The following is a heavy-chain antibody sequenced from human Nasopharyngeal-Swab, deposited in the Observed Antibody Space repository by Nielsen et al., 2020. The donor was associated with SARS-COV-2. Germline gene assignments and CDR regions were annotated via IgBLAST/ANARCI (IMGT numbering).Heavy chain of an antibody. V-gene: IGHV3-33*01. CDR2: IRYDGSNK. Sequence: SGFTFSSYGMHWVRQAPGKGLEWVAVIRYDGSNKYYADSVKGRFTISRDNSKNTLYLQMNSLRAEDTAVYYCARGLYSSGWEDYFDYWGQGTLVTVSS. J-gene: IGHJ4*02. CDR3: ARGLYSSGWEDYFDY. D-gene: IGHD3-22*01. CDR1: GFTFSSYG.